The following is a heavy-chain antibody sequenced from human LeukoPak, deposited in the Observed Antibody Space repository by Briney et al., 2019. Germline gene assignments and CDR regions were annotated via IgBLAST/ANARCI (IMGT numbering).Heavy chain of an antibody. J-gene: IGHJ6*03. Sequence: GGSLRLSCAASGFTFSSYGMHWVRQAPGKGLEWVAVIWYDGSNKYYADSVKGRFTISRDNSKNTLYLQMNSLRAEDTAVYYCARGWSRYDFLSDYPLPYYMDVSGKGTTVTVSS. D-gene: IGHD3-3*01. V-gene: IGHV3-33*01. CDR1: GFTFSSYG. CDR2: IWYDGSNK. CDR3: ARGWSRYDFLSDYPLPYYMDV.